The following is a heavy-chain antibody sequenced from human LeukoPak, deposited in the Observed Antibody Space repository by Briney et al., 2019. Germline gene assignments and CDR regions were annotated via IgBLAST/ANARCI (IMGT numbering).Heavy chain of an antibody. D-gene: IGHD3-10*01. CDR3: ARERVRGVIIGGLDY. CDR2: LYYSGST. Sequence: SETLSLTCTVSGGSISSGDYYWNWIRQPPGKGLEWIGYLYYSGSTYYNPSLKSRVTISVDTSKNQFSLKLSSVTAADTAVYYCARERVRGVIIGGLDYWGQGTLVTVSS. J-gene: IGHJ4*02. CDR1: GGSISSGDYY. V-gene: IGHV4-30-4*01.